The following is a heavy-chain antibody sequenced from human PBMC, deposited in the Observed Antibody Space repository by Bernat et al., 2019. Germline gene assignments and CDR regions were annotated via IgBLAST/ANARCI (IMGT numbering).Heavy chain of an antibody. Sequence: QLQLQESGPGLVKPSETLSLTCTVSGGSISSSSYYWGWIRQPPGKGLEWIGSIYYSGSTYYNPSLKSRVTISVDTSKNQFSLKLSSVTAADTAVYYCARQAVASNIDYWGQGTLVTVSS. CDR3: ARQAVASNIDY. CDR1: GGSISSSSYY. CDR2: IYYSGST. V-gene: IGHV4-39*01. J-gene: IGHJ4*02. D-gene: IGHD6-19*01.